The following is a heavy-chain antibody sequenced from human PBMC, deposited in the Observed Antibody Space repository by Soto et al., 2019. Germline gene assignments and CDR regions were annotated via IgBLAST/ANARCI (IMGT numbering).Heavy chain of an antibody. CDR1: GYTFTSYG. CDR2: ISAYNGNT. V-gene: IGHV1-18*01. CDR3: ARDHGYHDAFDI. Sequence: ASVKVSCKASGYTFTSYGISWVLQAPGQGPEWMGWISAYNGNTNYAQKLQGRVTMTTDTSTSTAYMELRSLRSDDTAVYYCARDHGYHDAFDIWGQGTMVTVSS. J-gene: IGHJ3*02. D-gene: IGHD5-18*01.